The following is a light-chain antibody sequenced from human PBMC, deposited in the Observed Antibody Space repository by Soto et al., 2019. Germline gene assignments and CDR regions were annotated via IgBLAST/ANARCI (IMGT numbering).Light chain of an antibody. J-gene: IGKJ4*01. CDR2: DAS. Sequence: EIVLTQSPATLSLSPGERATLSCRASQNVSSYLAWYQQKPGQAPRLLIYDASNRAIGIPARFSGSGSGTDFTLTISSLQXEDFAVYFCQQRSNWPRLTFGGGTKVEI. V-gene: IGKV3-11*01. CDR3: QQRSNWPRLT. CDR1: QNVSSY.